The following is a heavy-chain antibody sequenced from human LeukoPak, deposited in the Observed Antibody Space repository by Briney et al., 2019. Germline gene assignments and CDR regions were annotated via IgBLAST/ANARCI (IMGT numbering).Heavy chain of an antibody. Sequence: GGSPLLSCAASGFSFSSYYMSWVRQAPGKGLEWVALINPDGSERYYVDSVKGRFTISRDNAKNSLYLQMDSLRDDDTAMYFCTRDLAAVPGPRMDVWGQGTTVTVSS. CDR3: TRDLAAVPGPRMDV. D-gene: IGHD6-19*01. V-gene: IGHV3-7*03. CDR2: INPDGSER. CDR1: GFSFSSYY. J-gene: IGHJ6*02.